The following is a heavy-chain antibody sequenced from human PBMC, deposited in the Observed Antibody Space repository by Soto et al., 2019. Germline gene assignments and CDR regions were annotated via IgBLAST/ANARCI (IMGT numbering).Heavy chain of an antibody. CDR2: LYHSGST. D-gene: IGHD2-15*01. CDR3: ARTQCSGGSCLPFDP. J-gene: IGHJ5*02. V-gene: IGHV4-30-2*01. CDR1: GGSISRGGYS. Sequence: QLQLQESGSGLVKPSQTLSLTCAVSGGSISRGGYSWSWIRQPPGKGLEGIGYLYHSGSTYDNPSLKSRVTQSVHRSKSQFALKLSSVTAADTAVYYCARTQCSGGSCLPFDPWGQGTLVTVSS.